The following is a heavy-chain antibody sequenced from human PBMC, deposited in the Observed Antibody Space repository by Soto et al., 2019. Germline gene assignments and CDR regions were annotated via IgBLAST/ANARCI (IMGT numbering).Heavy chain of an antibody. V-gene: IGHV5-51*01. CDR3: ARPWVGATIASLYAFDI. CDR1: GYSCTSYW. J-gene: IGHJ3*02. D-gene: IGHD1-26*01. Sequence: PGESLKISCKASGYSCTSYWIGWVRQMPGNGLEWMGIIYPGDSGARYSPSFQGQVTISADKSISTAYLQWSGLRASDTAIYYCARPWVGATIASLYAFDIWGQGTMVTVSS. CDR2: IYPGDSGA.